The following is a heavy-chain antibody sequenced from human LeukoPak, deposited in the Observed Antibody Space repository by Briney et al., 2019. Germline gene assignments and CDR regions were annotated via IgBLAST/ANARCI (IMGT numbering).Heavy chain of an antibody. D-gene: IGHD3-3*01. V-gene: IGHV4-31*03. Sequence: SRTLSLTCTVSGGSISSGGYYWSWIRQHPGKGLEWIGYIYYSGSTYYNPSLKSRVTISVDTSKNQFSLKLSSVTAADTAVYYCARGQTYYDFWSGYYPGWFDPWGQGTLVTVSS. CDR1: GGSISSGGYY. CDR2: IYYSGST. CDR3: ARGQTYYDFWSGYYPGWFDP. J-gene: IGHJ5*02.